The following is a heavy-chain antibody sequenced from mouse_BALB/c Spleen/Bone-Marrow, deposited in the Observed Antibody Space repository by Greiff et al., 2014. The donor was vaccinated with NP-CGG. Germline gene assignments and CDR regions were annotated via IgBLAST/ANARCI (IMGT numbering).Heavy chain of an antibody. J-gene: IGHJ2*01. D-gene: IGHD4-1*01. CDR3: TRGGNWDDFDS. V-gene: IGHV5-17*02. CDR2: ISSGSSTI. CDR1: GFTFSSFG. Sequence: EVLVVESWGGLVQPGGSRKLSCAASGFTFSSFGMHWVRQAPEKGLEWVAYISSGSSTIFYADTVKGRFTVSRDNPKNTLFLQMTSLRSEDTAMYFCTRGGNWDDFDSWGQGTTLTVSS.